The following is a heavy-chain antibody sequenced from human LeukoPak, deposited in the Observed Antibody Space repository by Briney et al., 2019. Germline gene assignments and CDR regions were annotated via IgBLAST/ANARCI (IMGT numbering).Heavy chain of an antibody. CDR1: GFTFSDYS. V-gene: IGHV3-48*01. J-gene: IGHJ4*02. CDR3: ARDYKYAFDN. D-gene: IGHD5-24*01. Sequence: GGSLRLSCAASGFTFSDYSMNWVRQAPGKGLEWISYIGIDSGNTNYADSVKGRFTISGDKAKNSLYLQMNSLRVEDTAVYYWARDYKYAFDNWGQGTLVTVSS. CDR2: IGIDSGNT.